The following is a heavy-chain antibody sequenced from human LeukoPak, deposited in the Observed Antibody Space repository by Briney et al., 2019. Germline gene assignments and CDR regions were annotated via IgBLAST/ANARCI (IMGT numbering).Heavy chain of an antibody. V-gene: IGHV1-2*02. CDR3: ARSYYYDSSGYAYYFDY. Sequence: GASVKVSCRASGYTFTYYYMHWVRQAPGQGLEWMGWINPNSGGTNYPQKFQGGVTMTRDPSISTAYMELSRLTSDDTAVYYCARSYYYDSSGYAYYFDYWGQGTLVTVSS. CDR2: INPNSGGT. CDR1: GYTFTYYY. D-gene: IGHD3-22*01. J-gene: IGHJ4*02.